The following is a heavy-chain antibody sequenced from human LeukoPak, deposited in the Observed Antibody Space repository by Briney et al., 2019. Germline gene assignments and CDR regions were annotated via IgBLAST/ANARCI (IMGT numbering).Heavy chain of an antibody. Sequence: ASVKVSCKASGYTFTDYALHWVRQAPGQSLEWMGWITTGRGETRYSQEFQRRITFTRDTSASTVYMDLSDLRSEDTAVYYRARGGKQWRGGNYFDSWGQGTLVAVSS. CDR2: ITTGRGET. CDR3: ARGGKQWRGGNYFDS. D-gene: IGHD6-19*01. J-gene: IGHJ4*02. CDR1: GYTFTDYA. V-gene: IGHV1-3*03.